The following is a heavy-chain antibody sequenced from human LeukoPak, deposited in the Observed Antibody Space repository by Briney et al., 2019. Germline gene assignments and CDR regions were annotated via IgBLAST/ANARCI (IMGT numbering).Heavy chain of an antibody. Sequence: SETLSLTCTVSGGSISSYYWSWIRQPPGKGLEWIGYIYYSGSTNYNPSLKSRVTISVDTSKNQFSLKLSSVTAADTAVYYRARVEGWGSVGATYYYGMDVWGQGTTVTVSS. CDR3: ARVEGWGSVGATYYYGMDV. CDR1: GGSISSYY. CDR2: IYYSGST. V-gene: IGHV4-59*01. J-gene: IGHJ6*02. D-gene: IGHD1-26*01.